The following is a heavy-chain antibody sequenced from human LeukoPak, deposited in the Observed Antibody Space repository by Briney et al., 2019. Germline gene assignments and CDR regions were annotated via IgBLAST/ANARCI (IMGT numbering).Heavy chain of an antibody. Sequence: PGGSLRLSCAVSGFTFSSYAMSWVRQAPGKGLEWVSAISGSGGSTFYPDSVKGRFTVSRDNSKNTLYLQMNSLRAEDTAVYYCARGTLKELDYWGQGTLVTVSS. CDR3: ARGTLKELDY. CDR2: ISGSGGST. V-gene: IGHV3-23*01. CDR1: GFTFSSYA. J-gene: IGHJ4*02.